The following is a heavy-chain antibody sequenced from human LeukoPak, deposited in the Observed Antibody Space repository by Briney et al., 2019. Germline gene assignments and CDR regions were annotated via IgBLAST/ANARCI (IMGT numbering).Heavy chain of an antibody. J-gene: IGHJ4*02. D-gene: IGHD4-17*01. CDR2: IYYSGST. CDR1: GGSISSSSYY. Sequence: SETLSLTCTVSGGSISSSSYYWGWIRQPPGKGLEWIGSIYYSGSTYYNPSLKSRVTISVDTSKNQFSLKLSSVTAADTAVYYCARGATVTQNFDYWGQGTLVTVSS. CDR3: ARGATVTQNFDY. V-gene: IGHV4-39*07.